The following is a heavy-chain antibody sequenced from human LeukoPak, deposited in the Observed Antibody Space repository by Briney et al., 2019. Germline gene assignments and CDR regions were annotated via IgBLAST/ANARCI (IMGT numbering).Heavy chain of an antibody. CDR2: IYSGGRT. CDR1: GFTVSSNY. Sequence: GGSLRLSCAASGFTVSSNYMSWVSQAPGKGLEWVSIIYSGGRTYYAESVKGRFTISRDNSMNTLYLQMNSLRAEDTAVYFCAGMTAVTSVAYWGQGTLVTVSS. V-gene: IGHV3-66*01. J-gene: IGHJ4*02. D-gene: IGHD4-17*01. CDR3: AGMTAVTSVAY.